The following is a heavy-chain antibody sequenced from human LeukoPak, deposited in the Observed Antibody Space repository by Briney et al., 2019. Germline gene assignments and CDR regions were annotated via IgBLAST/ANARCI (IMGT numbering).Heavy chain of an antibody. D-gene: IGHD7-27*01. V-gene: IGHV3-23*01. Sequence: GGSLRLSCAASGFTFSSYTMSWVRQAPGKGLEWVSTITTSDGNTYYADSVKGRFTVSRDNSKNTLFLQMNSLRAEETAVYYCAKDGGLWVSAHWGDSWGRGTLVTVSS. CDR3: AKDGGLWVSAHWGDS. CDR1: GFTFSSYT. J-gene: IGHJ4*02. CDR2: ITTSDGNT.